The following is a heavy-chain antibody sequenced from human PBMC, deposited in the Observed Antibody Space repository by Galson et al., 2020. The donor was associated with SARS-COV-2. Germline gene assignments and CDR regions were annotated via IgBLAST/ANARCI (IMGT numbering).Heavy chain of an antibody. Sequence: SETLSLTCTVSGGSISSGGYYWSWIRQHPGKGLEWIGYIYYSGSTYYNPSLKSRVTISVDTSKNQFSLKLSSVTAADTAVYYCARVTYAPGPYFDYWGQGTLVTVSS. V-gene: IGHV4-31*03. J-gene: IGHJ4*02. D-gene: IGHD2-2*01. CDR1: GGSISSGGYY. CDR2: IYYSGST. CDR3: ARVTYAPGPYFDY.